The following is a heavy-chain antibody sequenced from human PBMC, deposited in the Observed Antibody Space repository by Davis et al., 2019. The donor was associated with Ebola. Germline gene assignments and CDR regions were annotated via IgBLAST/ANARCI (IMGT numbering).Heavy chain of an antibody. D-gene: IGHD3-9*01. CDR1: GYTFTSYA. Sequence: AASVKVSCKASGYTFTSYAMHWVRQAPGQRLEWMGWINAGNGNTKYSQKFQGRVTITRDTSASTAYMELSSLRSEDTAVYYCARARGYYDIFTGYYYFDYWGQGTLVTVSS. V-gene: IGHV1-3*01. CDR2: INAGNGNT. CDR3: ARARGYYDIFTGYYYFDY. J-gene: IGHJ4*02.